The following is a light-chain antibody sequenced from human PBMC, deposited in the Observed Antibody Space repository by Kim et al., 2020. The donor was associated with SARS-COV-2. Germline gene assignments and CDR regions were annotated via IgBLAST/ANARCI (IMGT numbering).Light chain of an antibody. Sequence: SPRECAARNSWSSRRVSSSYLAWYQQKPGKAPRLLIYGASSRATGIPARFSGSGSGTDFTLTISRLEPEDLAVYYCQQYGSSPWTFGQGTKVDIK. CDR1: RRVSSSY. V-gene: IGKV3-20*01. J-gene: IGKJ1*01. CDR2: GAS. CDR3: QQYGSSPWT.